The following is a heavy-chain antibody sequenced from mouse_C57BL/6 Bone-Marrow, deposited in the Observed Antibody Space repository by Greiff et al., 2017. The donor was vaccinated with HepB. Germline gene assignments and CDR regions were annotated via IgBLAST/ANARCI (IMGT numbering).Heavy chain of an antibody. J-gene: IGHJ3*01. CDR1: GYTFTEYT. CDR3: ARHERPRQLRLRFFAY. CDR2: FYPGSGSI. D-gene: IGHD3-2*02. V-gene: IGHV1-62-2*01. Sequence: QVHVKQSGAELVKPGATVKLSCKASGYTFTEYTIHWVKQRSGQGLEWIGWFYPGSGSIKYNEKFKDKATLTADKSSSTVYMELSRLTSEDSAVYFCARHERPRQLRLRFFAYWGQGTLVTVSA.